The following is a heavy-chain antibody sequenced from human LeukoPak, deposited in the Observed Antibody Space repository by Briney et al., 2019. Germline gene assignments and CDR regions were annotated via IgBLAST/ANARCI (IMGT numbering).Heavy chain of an antibody. CDR3: ARGFPPRRNYDRSGYYPYNFDY. Sequence: ASVKVSCKASGYTFTGYYMHWVRQAPGQGLEWMGWINPNNGHTNYAQKLQGRVTMTTDTSTSTASMELRSLRSDDTAVYYCARGFPPRRNYDRSGYYPYNFDYWGQGTLVTVSS. CDR1: GYTFTGYY. V-gene: IGHV1-18*04. CDR2: INPNNGHT. D-gene: IGHD3-22*01. J-gene: IGHJ4*02.